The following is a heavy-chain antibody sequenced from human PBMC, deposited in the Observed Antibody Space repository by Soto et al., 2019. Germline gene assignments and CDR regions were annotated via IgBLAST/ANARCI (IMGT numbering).Heavy chain of an antibody. CDR2: INHSGST. D-gene: IGHD3-16*01. CDR3: ARPFYYDYVWGSYNYFDY. V-gene: IGHV4-34*01. Sequence: SETLSLTCAVYGGSFSGYYWSWIRQPPGKGLEWIGEINHSGSTNYNPSLKSRVTISVDTSKNQFSLKLSSVTAADTAVYYCARPFYYDYVWGSYNYFDYWGQGTLVTVSS. CDR1: GGSFSGYY. J-gene: IGHJ4*02.